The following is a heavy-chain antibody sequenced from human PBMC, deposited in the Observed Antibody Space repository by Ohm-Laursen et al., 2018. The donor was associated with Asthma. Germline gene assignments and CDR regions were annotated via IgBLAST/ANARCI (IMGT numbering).Heavy chain of an antibody. J-gene: IGHJ6*02. CDR2: ISSDISTI. D-gene: IGHD3-10*01. CDR3: ARDGVTMVRGAPYYGMDV. Sequence: SLRLSCSASGFTFSYYNMNWVRQAPGKGLERASFISSDISTIYYADSVKGRFTISRDNAKNSLYLQMHSLRPEDTAVYYCARDGVTMVRGAPYYGMDVWGQGTTVTVSS. CDR1: GFTFSYYN. V-gene: IGHV3-48*01.